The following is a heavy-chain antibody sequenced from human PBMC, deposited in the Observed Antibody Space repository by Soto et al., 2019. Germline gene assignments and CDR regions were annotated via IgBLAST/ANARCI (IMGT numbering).Heavy chain of an antibody. D-gene: IGHD3-10*01. V-gene: IGHV4-39*01. CDR1: GGSISSSSYY. J-gene: IGHJ5*02. Sequence: SETLSLTCTVSGGSISSSSYYWGWIRQPPGKGLEWIGSLYYSGSTYYTPSLKSRVTISVDTSKNQFSLKLSSVTAADTAVYYCASHVIDTMVRGVISWFDPWGQGTLVTVSS. CDR2: LYYSGST. CDR3: ASHVIDTMVRGVISWFDP.